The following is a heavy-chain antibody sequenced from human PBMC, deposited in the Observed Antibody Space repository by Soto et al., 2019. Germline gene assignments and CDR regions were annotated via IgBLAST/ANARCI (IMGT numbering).Heavy chain of an antibody. CDR1: GYAFTTYG. Sequence: QVHLVQSGAEVKKPGASVKVSCKGSGYAFTTYGITWVRQAPGQGLEWMGWISAHNGNTNYAQKPQGRVTVTRDTSTSTAYMELMSLRSDYTAVYYFARGRYGDYWGQGALVTVSS. V-gene: IGHV1-18*01. CDR3: ARGRYGDY. D-gene: IGHD1-1*01. CDR2: ISAHNGNT. J-gene: IGHJ4*02.